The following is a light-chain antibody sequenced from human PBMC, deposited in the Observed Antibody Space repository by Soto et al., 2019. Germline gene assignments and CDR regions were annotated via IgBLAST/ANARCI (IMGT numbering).Light chain of an antibody. J-gene: IGKJ3*01. CDR1: QSLVYSDGNTY. V-gene: IGKV2-30*01. CDR3: RQGTHWPPFT. CDR2: KVS. Sequence: DVVMTQSPLSLPVTLGQPASISCRSSQSLVYSDGNTYLHWFQQRPGQSPRRLIYKVSNRDSGGPDRFSGSGSGTDFTLKISRVEAEDVGVYYCRQGTHWPPFTFGPGTKVDIK.